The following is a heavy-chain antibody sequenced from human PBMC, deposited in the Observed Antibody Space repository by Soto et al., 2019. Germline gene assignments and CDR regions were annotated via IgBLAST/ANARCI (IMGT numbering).Heavy chain of an antibody. J-gene: IGHJ6*02. CDR1: GGSVSSGSYY. Sequence: SETLSLTXTVSGGSVSSGSYYWSWIRQPPGKGLEWIGYIYYSGSTNYNPSLKSRVTISVDTSKNQFSLELSSVTAADTAVYYCARDQRDYDFWSGYYHYYYGMDVWGQGTTVTVSS. D-gene: IGHD3-3*01. CDR3: ARDQRDYDFWSGYYHYYYGMDV. V-gene: IGHV4-61*01. CDR2: IYYSGST.